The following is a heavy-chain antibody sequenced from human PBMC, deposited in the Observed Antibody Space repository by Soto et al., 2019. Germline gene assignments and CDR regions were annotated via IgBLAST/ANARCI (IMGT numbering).Heavy chain of an antibody. CDR1: GFTFSSYA. CDR3: AREIRYYDSSGNFDY. Sequence: QVQLVESGGGVVQPGRSPRLSCAASGFTFSSYAMHWVRQAPGKGLEWVAVISYDGSNKYYADSVKGRFTISRDNSKNTLYLQMNSLRAEDTAVYYCAREIRYYDSSGNFDYWGQGTLVTVSS. V-gene: IGHV3-30-3*01. J-gene: IGHJ4*02. CDR2: ISYDGSNK. D-gene: IGHD3-22*01.